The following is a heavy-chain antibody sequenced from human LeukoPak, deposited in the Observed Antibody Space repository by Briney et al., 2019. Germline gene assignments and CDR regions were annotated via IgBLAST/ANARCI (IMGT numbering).Heavy chain of an antibody. CDR1: GFTFSSYS. J-gene: IGHJ6*03. Sequence: GGSLRLSCAASGFTFSSYSMNWVRQAPGKGLEWVSSISSSSSYIYYADSVKGRFTISRDNAKNSLYLQMNSLRAEDTAVYYCARDSLSGYYYMDVWGKGTTVTVSS. D-gene: IGHD3-10*01. CDR3: ARDSLSGYYYMDV. V-gene: IGHV3-21*01. CDR2: ISSSSSYI.